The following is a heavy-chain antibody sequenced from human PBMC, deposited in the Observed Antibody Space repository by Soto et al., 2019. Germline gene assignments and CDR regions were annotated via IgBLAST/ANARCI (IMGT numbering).Heavy chain of an antibody. CDR1: GFTFNHFA. V-gene: IGHV3-30*04. D-gene: IGHD1-26*01. J-gene: IGHJ4*02. Sequence: QVQLVESGGGAVQPGRSLRLSCAASGFTFNHFAMHWVRQAPGKGLDWVAVISYDGRRKSYAASVKGRFTISRDNSERTLDLQMNNLTSQDTGIYYCAREDSGDYFAYFDYWGQRSLVAVSS. CDR2: ISYDGRRK. CDR3: AREDSGDYFAYFDY.